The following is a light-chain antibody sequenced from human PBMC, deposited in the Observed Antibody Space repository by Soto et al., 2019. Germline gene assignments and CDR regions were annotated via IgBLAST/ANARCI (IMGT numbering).Light chain of an antibody. CDR1: RDIRKY. J-gene: IGKJ4*01. V-gene: IGKV1-33*01. CDR3: HQYHTLVY. CDR2: DAS. Sequence: DIQMTQSPSSLSASVGDRVTITCQARRDIRKYLNWYQQKPGKAPKLLIYDASNLETGVTSRFSGSGSRTDFTFTISSRQSEEIATYYCHQYHTLVYFGGGTKVESK.